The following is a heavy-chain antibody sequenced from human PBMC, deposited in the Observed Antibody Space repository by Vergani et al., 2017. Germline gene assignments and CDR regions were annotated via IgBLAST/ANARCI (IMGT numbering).Heavy chain of an antibody. CDR3: ARDVPXGKYPPAHYYYMDV. D-gene: IGHD3-10*01. CDR2: IYYSGST. J-gene: IGHJ6*03. V-gene: IGHV4-31*03. CDR1: GGSISSGGYY. Sequence: QVQLQESGPGLVKPSQTLSLTCTVSGGSISSGGYYWSWIRQHPGKGLEWIGYIYYSGSTYYNPSLKSRVTISVDTSKNQFSLKLSSVTAADTAVYYCARDVPXGKYPPAHYYYMDVWGKGTTVTVSS.